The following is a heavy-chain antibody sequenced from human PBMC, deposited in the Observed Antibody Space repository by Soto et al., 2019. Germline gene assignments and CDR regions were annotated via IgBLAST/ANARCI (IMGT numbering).Heavy chain of an antibody. CDR1: GFTFDDYA. J-gene: IGHJ4*02. CDR2: ISSNSAII. V-gene: IGHV3-9*01. D-gene: IGHD4-4*01. Sequence: EVQLVESGGGLVQPGRSLRLSCAASGFTFDDYAMHWVRQAPGKGLEWVSGISSNSAIIYYADSVKGRFTISRDNAKNSLYLQMNSLRPEDTALYYCAKDRGGSNWYSFDYWGQGTLVTVSS. CDR3: AKDRGGSNWYSFDY.